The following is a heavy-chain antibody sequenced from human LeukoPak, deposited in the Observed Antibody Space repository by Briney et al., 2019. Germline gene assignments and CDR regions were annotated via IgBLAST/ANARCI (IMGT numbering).Heavy chain of an antibody. CDR2: IRQDASEK. V-gene: IGHV3-7*01. D-gene: IGHD3-9*01. CDR1: GFTFSSYS. CDR3: ARDSSWDDILTGYYKDALDI. J-gene: IGHJ3*02. Sequence: GGSLRLSCAASGFTFSSYSMAWVRQAPGRGLEWVANIRQDASEKYYVDSVKGRFTIFRDNVKNSLYLQMNSLRAEDTAVYYCARDSSWDDILTGYYKDALDIWGQGTMVTISS.